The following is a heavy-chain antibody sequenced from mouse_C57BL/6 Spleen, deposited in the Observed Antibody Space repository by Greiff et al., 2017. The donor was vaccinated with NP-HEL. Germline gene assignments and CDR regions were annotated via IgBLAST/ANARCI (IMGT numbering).Heavy chain of an antibody. CDR3: ARRVITTDRIYAMDY. J-gene: IGHJ4*01. CDR1: GFTFSSYG. CDR2: ISSGGSYP. V-gene: IGHV5-6*02. Sequence: EVKLQESGGDLVKPGGSLKLSCAASGFTFSSYGMSWVRQTPDKRLEWVATISSGGSYPYYTDRVQGRVTISIDNAKNALYLQMCSLKSKDTALDYCARRVITTDRIYAMDYWGQGTSVTVSS. D-gene: IGHD1-1*01.